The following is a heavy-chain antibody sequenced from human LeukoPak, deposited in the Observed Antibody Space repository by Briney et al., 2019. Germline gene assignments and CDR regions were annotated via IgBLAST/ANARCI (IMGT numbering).Heavy chain of an antibody. CDR2: TYYRSKWYN. Sequence: SQTLSLTCAISGDSVSSNSATWNWIRQSPSRGLEWLGRTYYRSKWYNDYAVSVRSRITINPDTSKNQFSLQLNSVTPEDTAVYYCTGGYYYNSGSSAYYHGLDVWGQGTTVTVSS. CDR3: TGGYYYNSGSSAYYHGLDV. CDR1: GDSVSSNSAT. J-gene: IGHJ6*02. V-gene: IGHV6-1*01. D-gene: IGHD3-10*01.